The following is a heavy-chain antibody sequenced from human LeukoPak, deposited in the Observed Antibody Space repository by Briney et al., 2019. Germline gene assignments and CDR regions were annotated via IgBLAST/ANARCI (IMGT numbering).Heavy chain of an antibody. CDR3: ARAVKGRYSYGYVY. J-gene: IGHJ4*02. CDR1: GGSFSGYY. Sequence: PSETLSLTCAVYGGSFSGYYLSWIRQPPGKGLEWIGEINHSGGTNYNPSLKSRVTISVDTSKNQFSLKLSSVTAADTAVYYCARAVKGRYSYGYVYWGQGTLVTVSS. V-gene: IGHV4-34*01. CDR2: INHSGGT. D-gene: IGHD5-18*01.